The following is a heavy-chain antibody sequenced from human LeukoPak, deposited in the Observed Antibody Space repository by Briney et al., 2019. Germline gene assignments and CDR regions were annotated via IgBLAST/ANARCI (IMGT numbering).Heavy chain of an antibody. CDR3: AREDWFDP. CDR2: IDSSSTYI. Sequence: AGSLRLSCAASGFTFSTYSINWVRQAPGKGMEWVSSIDSSSTYIFYADSGKGRFTISRDNAKNSLYLQMNSLRAEDTALYYCAREDWFDPWGQGTLVTVSS. J-gene: IGHJ5*02. V-gene: IGHV3-21*01. CDR1: GFTFSTYS.